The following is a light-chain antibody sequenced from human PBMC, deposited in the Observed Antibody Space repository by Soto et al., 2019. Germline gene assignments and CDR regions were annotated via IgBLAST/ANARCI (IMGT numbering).Light chain of an antibody. CDR3: CLYSGSLYV. CDR1: SRDVGGYNY. CDR2: DVS. V-gene: IGLV2-11*01. Sequence: QSALTQPRSVSGSPRQSVTISSTGTSRDVGGYNYVSWYQQHPGKAPKLLIYDVSKRPSRVPDRFSAAKSGNTASLTISGLQADDEADYYFCLYSGSLYVFGTGTEVTLL. J-gene: IGLJ1*01.